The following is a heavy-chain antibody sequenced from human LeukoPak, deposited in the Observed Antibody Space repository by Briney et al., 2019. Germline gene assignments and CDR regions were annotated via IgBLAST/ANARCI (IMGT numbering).Heavy chain of an antibody. CDR1: GFTFSTYG. CDR2: TSARGGST. CDR3: AKRSDYGGNWNYFDY. J-gene: IGHJ4*01. Sequence: PGGSLRLSCAASGFTFSTYGMSWVRQAPGKGLEWVSATSARGGSTYYADSVKGRSTISRDNSKNTLYLQMNSLRAEDTAVYYCAKRSDYGGNWNYFDYWGHGTLVTVSS. D-gene: IGHD4-23*01. V-gene: IGHV3-23*01.